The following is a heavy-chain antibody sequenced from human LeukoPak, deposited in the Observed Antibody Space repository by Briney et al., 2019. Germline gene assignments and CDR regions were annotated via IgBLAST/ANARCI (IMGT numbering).Heavy chain of an antibody. CDR1: GFTFTSSA. Sequence: GASVKVSCKASGFTFTSSAMQWVRQARGQRLEWIGWIVVGSGNTNYAQKLQGRVTMTTDTSTSTAYMELRSLRSDDTAVYYCARSKYSSSSAGDYWGQGTLVTVSS. CDR2: IVVGSGNT. J-gene: IGHJ4*02. D-gene: IGHD6-6*01. CDR3: ARSKYSSSSAGDY. V-gene: IGHV1-58*02.